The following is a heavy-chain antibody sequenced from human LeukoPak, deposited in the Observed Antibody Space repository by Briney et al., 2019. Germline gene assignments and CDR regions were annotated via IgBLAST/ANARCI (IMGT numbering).Heavy chain of an antibody. CDR2: IYHSGST. D-gene: IGHD1-1*01. J-gene: IGHJ6*04. CDR3: ASPPLTTVPTAPRLV. Sequence: PSETLSLTCTVSGNSISSGYYWGWIRQPPGKGLEWIGIIYHSGSTYYNPSLKSRVTISLDTSKNQFSLKLSSVTAADTAVYYCASPPLTTVPTAPRLVWGKGTTVTVSS. V-gene: IGHV4-38-2*02. CDR1: GNSISSGYY.